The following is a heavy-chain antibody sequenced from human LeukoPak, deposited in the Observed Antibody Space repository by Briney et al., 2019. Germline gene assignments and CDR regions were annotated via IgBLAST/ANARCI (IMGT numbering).Heavy chain of an antibody. Sequence: ASVKVPCKASGYTFTSYYMHWVRQAPGQGLEWMGIINPSGGSTNYAQKFQGRVTMTRDTSTSTVYMELSSLRSEDTAVYYCARDRYYYDSSGYIRGISFDYWGQGTLVTVSS. D-gene: IGHD3-22*01. V-gene: IGHV1-46*01. CDR1: GYTFTSYY. J-gene: IGHJ4*02. CDR2: INPSGGST. CDR3: ARDRYYYDSSGYIRGISFDY.